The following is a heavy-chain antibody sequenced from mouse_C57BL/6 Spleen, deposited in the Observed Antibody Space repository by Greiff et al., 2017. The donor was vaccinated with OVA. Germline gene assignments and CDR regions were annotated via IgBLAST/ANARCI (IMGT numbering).Heavy chain of an antibody. Sequence: EVHLVESGGGLVKPGGSLKLSCAASGFTFSDYGMHWVRQAPEKGLEWVAYISSGSSTIYYADTVKGRFTISRDNAKNTLFLQMPSLRSEDTAMYYCATSKSWYFDVWGTGTTVTVSS. V-gene: IGHV5-17*01. CDR1: GFTFSDYG. CDR2: ISSGSSTI. CDR3: ATSKSWYFDV. D-gene: IGHD2-5*01. J-gene: IGHJ1*03.